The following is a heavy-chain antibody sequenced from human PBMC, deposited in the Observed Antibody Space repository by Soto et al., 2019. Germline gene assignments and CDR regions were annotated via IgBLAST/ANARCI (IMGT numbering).Heavy chain of an antibody. J-gene: IGHJ6*03. Sequence: PGGSLRLSCAASGFTFSSYAMSWVRQAPGKGLEWVSAISGSGGSTYYADSVKGRFTISRDNSKNTLYLQMNSLRAEDTAVYYCAKELGHDSLSPDYYYYYMDVWGKGTTVTVSS. CDR1: GFTFSSYA. V-gene: IGHV3-23*01. CDR2: ISGSGGST. CDR3: AKELGHDSLSPDYYYYYMDV. D-gene: IGHD3-3*01.